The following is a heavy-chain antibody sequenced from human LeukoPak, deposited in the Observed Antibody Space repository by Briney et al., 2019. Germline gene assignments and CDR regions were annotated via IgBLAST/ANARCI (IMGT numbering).Heavy chain of an antibody. Sequence: GGSLRLSCEASGFTLSSYWMTWVRQAPGKGLEWVSAISASSDGKYYADSVKGRFTISRDNSKNTLYLQMNSLRAEDTAVYYCAKVQGQVIGYYFDYWGRGTLVTVSS. D-gene: IGHD3/OR15-3a*01. CDR1: GFTLSSYW. CDR2: ISASSDGK. J-gene: IGHJ4*02. V-gene: IGHV3-23*01. CDR3: AKVQGQVIGYYFDY.